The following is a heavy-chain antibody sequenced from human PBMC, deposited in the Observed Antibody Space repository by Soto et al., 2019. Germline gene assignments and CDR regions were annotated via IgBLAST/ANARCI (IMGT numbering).Heavy chain of an antibody. CDR3: ARDKEGVTTFKGQIWFDP. CDR2: IIPILGIA. V-gene: IGHV1-69*08. D-gene: IGHD4-17*01. CDR1: GGTFSSYT. Sequence: QVQLVQSGAEVKKPGSSVKVSGKASGGTFSSYTISWVRQAPGQGLEWMGRIIPILGIANYAQKFQGRVTITADKSTSTAYMELSSLRSEDTAVYYCARDKEGVTTFKGQIWFDPWGQGTLVTVSS. J-gene: IGHJ5*02.